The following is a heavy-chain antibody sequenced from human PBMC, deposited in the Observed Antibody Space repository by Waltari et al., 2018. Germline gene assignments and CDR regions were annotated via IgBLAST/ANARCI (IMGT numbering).Heavy chain of an antibody. Sequence: VQLQESGQALVKPSGTLSLTSAVSGHSTSRNYRWSWVRQSPEKGLEWIGQVHHSGKTHYNPSLQSQVTISVDKPKNQFSLNLNSVTAADTAVYYCAGDRAIGLFFDYWGRGTLVTVSS. CDR3: AGDRAIGLFFDY. J-gene: IGHJ4*02. CDR2: VHHSGKT. CDR1: GHSTSRNYR. V-gene: IGHV4-4*02. D-gene: IGHD2-2*01.